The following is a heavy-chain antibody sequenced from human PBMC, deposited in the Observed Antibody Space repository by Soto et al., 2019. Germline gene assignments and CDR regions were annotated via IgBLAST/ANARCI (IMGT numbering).Heavy chain of an antibody. V-gene: IGHV3-23*01. CDR2: ISGSGGST. D-gene: IGHD2-2*01. CDR1: GFTFSSYA. Sequence: PGGSLRLSCAASGFTFSSYAMSWVRQAPGKGMGWVSVISGSGGSTYYADSVKGRFTISRDNSKNTLYLQMNSLRAEDTAVYYCAKVRPVYHPGYFDSWGQGTLVTVSS. J-gene: IGHJ4*02. CDR3: AKVRPVYHPGYFDS.